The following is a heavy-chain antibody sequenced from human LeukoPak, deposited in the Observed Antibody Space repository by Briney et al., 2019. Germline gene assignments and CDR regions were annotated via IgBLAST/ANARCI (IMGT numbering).Heavy chain of an antibody. Sequence: SGTLSLTCAVSGGSISSSNWWSWVRQPPGKGLEWIGEIYHSGSTNYNPSLKSRVTISVDRSKNQFSLHLSSVTAADTAVYYCARRSVVRGARRHWFDPWGQGTLVTVSS. D-gene: IGHD3-10*01. V-gene: IGHV4-4*02. CDR2: IYHSGST. CDR3: ARRSVVRGARRHWFDP. CDR1: GGSISSSNW. J-gene: IGHJ5*02.